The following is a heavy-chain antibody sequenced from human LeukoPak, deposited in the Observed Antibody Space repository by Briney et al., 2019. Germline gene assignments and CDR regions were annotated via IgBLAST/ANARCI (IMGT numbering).Heavy chain of an antibody. D-gene: IGHD1-26*01. J-gene: IGHJ5*02. CDR2: TYYRSKWYN. CDR1: GDSVSSNSAA. V-gene: IGHV6-1*01. Sequence: SQTLSLTCAISGDSVSSNSAAWNWIRQSPSRGLEWLGRTYYRSKWYNDYAVSVKSRITINPDTSKNQFSLKLSSVTAADTAVYYRARDFVGGYWFDPWGQGTLVTVSS. CDR3: ARDFVGGYWFDP.